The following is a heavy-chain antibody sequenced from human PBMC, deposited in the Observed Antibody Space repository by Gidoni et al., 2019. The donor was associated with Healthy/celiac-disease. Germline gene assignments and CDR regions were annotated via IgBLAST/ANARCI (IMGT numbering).Heavy chain of an antibody. CDR2: IWYDGSNK. J-gene: IGHJ4*02. CDR1: GFTFSSYG. V-gene: IGHV3-33*01. D-gene: IGHD1-26*01. Sequence: QVQQVESGGGVVQPGRSLRLSCAASGFTFSSYGMHWVRQAPGKGLEWVAVIWYDGSNKYYADSVKGRFTISRDNSKNTLYLQMNSLRAEDTAVYYCARASLAVVGATDYWGQGTLVTVSS. CDR3: ARASLAVVGATDY.